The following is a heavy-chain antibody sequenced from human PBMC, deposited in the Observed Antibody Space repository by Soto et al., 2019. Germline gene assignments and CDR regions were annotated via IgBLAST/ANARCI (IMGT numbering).Heavy chain of an antibody. V-gene: IGHV3-21*01. J-gene: IGHJ4*02. D-gene: IGHD3-10*01. CDR1: GFTFSDYG. CDR3: ASFLDGDSGDY. CDR2: ISRSGTDI. Sequence: EVQLVESGGGLVKPGGSLRLSCAASGFTFSDYGMNWVRQAPGKGLEWVSFISRSGTDIKYADAVEGRFTISRDNAKNALSLQMNSLRVEDTAVYYFASFLDGDSGDYWGQGTLVTVSS.